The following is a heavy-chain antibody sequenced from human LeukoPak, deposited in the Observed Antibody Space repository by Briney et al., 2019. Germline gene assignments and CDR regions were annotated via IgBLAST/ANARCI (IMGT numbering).Heavy chain of an antibody. Sequence: SETLSLTCTVSGGSISSYYWSWIRQPPGKGLEWIGYIYYSGSTNYNPSLKSRVTISVDTSKNQFSLKLSSVTAADTAVYYCAGVQRWGSWALYYYYGMDVWGQGTTVTVSS. CDR2: IYYSGST. V-gene: IGHV4-59*01. J-gene: IGHJ6*02. CDR1: GGSISSYY. CDR3: AGVQRWGSWALYYYYGMDV. D-gene: IGHD6-13*01.